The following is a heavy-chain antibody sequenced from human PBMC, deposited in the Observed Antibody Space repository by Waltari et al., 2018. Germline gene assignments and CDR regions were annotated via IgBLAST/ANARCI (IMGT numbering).Heavy chain of an antibody. D-gene: IGHD6-13*01. CDR1: GGSISSSSYY. Sequence: QLQLQESGPGLVKPSETLSLTCPVSGGSISSSSYYWGWIRQPPGKGLEWIGSIYYSGSTYYNPSLKSRVTISVDTSKNQFSLKLSSVTAADTAVYYCARKGIAAAVDIWGQGTMVTVSS. V-gene: IGHV4-39*01. CDR3: ARKGIAAAVDI. CDR2: IYYSGST. J-gene: IGHJ3*02.